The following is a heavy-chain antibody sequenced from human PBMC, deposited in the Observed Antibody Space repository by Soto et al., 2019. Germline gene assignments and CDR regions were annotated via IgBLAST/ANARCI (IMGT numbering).Heavy chain of an antibody. CDR1: GGSISSSNW. D-gene: IGHD3-22*01. V-gene: IGHV4-4*02. Sequence: SETLCVTCAVSGGSISSSNWWSWVRQPPGKGLEWIGEIYHSGSTNYNPSLKSRVTISVDKSKNQFSLKLSSVTAADTAVYYCARDRQAKWLLAPTYYYYGMDVWCQGPTVT. CDR3: ARDRQAKWLLAPTYYYYGMDV. J-gene: IGHJ6*02. CDR2: IYHSGST.